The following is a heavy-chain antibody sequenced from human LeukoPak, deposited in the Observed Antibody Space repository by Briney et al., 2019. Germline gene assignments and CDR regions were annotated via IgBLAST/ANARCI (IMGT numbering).Heavy chain of an antibody. CDR2: ISSSSSTI. Sequence: GGSLRLSCAASGFTFSSYSMNWVRQAPGKGLEWVSYISSSSSTIYYADSVKGRSTISRDNAKNSLYLQMNSLRAEDTAVYYCAREPGIAAAGTSWGQGTLVTVSS. CDR1: GFTFSSYS. CDR3: AREPGIAAAGTS. V-gene: IGHV3-48*01. D-gene: IGHD6-13*01. J-gene: IGHJ4*02.